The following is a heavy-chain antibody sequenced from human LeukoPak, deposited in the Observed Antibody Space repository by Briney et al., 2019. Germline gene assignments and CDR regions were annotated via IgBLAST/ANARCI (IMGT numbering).Heavy chain of an antibody. CDR2: IRGGSDFI. CDR3: ARDHAGIVLPAAVGAH. Sequence: GGSLRLSCAASGFTFRDYSMTWVRQAPGKGLEWVSSIRGGSDFIYHADSVKGRFAVSRDNAKNSLYLQMNSLRAEDTAVYYCARDHAGIVLPAAVGAHWGQGTLVTVSS. D-gene: IGHD2-2*01. V-gene: IGHV3-21*01. CDR1: GFTFRDYS. J-gene: IGHJ4*02.